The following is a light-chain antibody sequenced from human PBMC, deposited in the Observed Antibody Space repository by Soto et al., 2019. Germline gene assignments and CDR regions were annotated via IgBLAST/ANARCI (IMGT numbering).Light chain of an antibody. CDR2: GAV. V-gene: IGKV1-9*01. J-gene: IGKJ2*01. CDR1: QDISNY. CDR3: QDRNYYAYT. Sequence: DIQLTQSPSFLSAAVGDRVTIICRASQDISNYLAWYQQKPGKAPKLLIFGAVTLQSGVPSRFSGSGSGTEFTVTIGSMEPDDCAIYCGQDRNYYAYTVGEGIKLEIK.